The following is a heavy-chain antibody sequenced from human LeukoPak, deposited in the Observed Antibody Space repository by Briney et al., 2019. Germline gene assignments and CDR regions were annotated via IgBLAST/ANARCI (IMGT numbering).Heavy chain of an antibody. CDR1: GFTFRNFG. D-gene: IGHD1-14*01. Sequence: GGSLRLSCAGSGFTFRNFGMHWVRQAPGKGLEWMAVVSYDGKVTYYADSVRGRFTISRDNSRNTLYLQMTSLRGEDTALYYCAKEKDNRASTSCDLWGQGTQVTVSS. CDR2: VSYDGKVT. J-gene: IGHJ4*02. V-gene: IGHV3-30*18. CDR3: AKEKDNRASTSCDL.